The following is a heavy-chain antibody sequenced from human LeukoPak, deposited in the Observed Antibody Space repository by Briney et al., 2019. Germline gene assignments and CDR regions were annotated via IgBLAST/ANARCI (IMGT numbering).Heavy chain of an antibody. CDR3: ARDDPPGIAAAGAPDY. Sequence: GGSLRLSCAASGFTFSSYSMNWVRQAPGKGLEWVSSISSSSSYIYYADSVKGRFTISRDNAKNSLYLQMNSLRAEDTAVYYCARDDPPGIAAAGAPDYWGQGTLVTVSS. V-gene: IGHV3-21*01. D-gene: IGHD6-13*01. CDR2: ISSSSSYI. J-gene: IGHJ4*02. CDR1: GFTFSSYS.